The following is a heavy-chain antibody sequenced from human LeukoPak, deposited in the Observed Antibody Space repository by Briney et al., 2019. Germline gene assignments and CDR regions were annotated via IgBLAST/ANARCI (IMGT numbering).Heavy chain of an antibody. CDR2: IYYSGRT. CDR1: GDSVSSGYYY. V-gene: IGHV4-61*01. Sequence: PSETLSLTCTVSGDSVSSGYYYWSWTRQPPGKGLEWIGNIYYSGRTNYNPSLKSRVTISVDTSKNQFSLKLSSVTAADTAVYYCARDYSGDYDSSGYLYYLDYWGQGILVTVSS. D-gene: IGHD3-22*01. CDR3: ARDYSGDYDSSGYLYYLDY. J-gene: IGHJ4*02.